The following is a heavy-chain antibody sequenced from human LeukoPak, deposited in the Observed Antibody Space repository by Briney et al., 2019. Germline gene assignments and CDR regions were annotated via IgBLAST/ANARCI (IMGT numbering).Heavy chain of an antibody. CDR2: IXXGNGNT. D-gene: IGHD4-17*01. V-gene: IGHV1-3*01. CDR3: ARDESYGDSPYYYYYGMDV. J-gene: IGHJ6*02. CDR1: GYXFTSXX. Sequence: GYXFTSXXXXWVRXXPXQXXXXXXXIXXGNGNTKYSQKFQGRVTITRDTSASTAYMELSSLRSEDTAVYYCARDESYGDSPYYYYYGMDVWGQGTTVTVSS.